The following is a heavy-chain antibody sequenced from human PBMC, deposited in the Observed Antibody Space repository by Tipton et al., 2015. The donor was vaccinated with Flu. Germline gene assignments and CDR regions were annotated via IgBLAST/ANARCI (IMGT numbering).Heavy chain of an antibody. D-gene: IGHD3-10*01. Sequence: TLSLICTVSGDSISSGGNYWSWIRQRPGKGLEWIGDIYYSGSTYYNPSLKSRLTISIDTSMNQFSLKLSPVTAADTAVYYCARDQGFGGGLTYDYYAMDVWGQGATVTVSS. CDR2: IYYSGST. J-gene: IGHJ6*02. V-gene: IGHV4-31*03. CDR3: ARDQGFGGGLTYDYYAMDV. CDR1: GDSISSGGNY.